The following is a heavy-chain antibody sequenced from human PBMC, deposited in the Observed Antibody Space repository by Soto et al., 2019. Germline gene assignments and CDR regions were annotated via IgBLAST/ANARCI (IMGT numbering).Heavy chain of an antibody. V-gene: IGHV3-66*01. Sequence: EVQLVESGGGLVQPGGSLRLSCAASGFTVSSNYMSWVRQAPGKGLEWVSVIYSGGSTYYADSVKGRFTISRDNSKNTLYLQMNSLRAEDTAVYYCASTYSSSWVNYYYYYMDVWGKGTTVTVSS. CDR3: ASTYSSSWVNYYYYYMDV. CDR1: GFTVSSNY. CDR2: IYSGGST. D-gene: IGHD6-13*01. J-gene: IGHJ6*03.